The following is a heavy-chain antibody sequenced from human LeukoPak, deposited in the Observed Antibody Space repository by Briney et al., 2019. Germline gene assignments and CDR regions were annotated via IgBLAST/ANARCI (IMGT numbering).Heavy chain of an antibody. V-gene: IGHV4-4*09. Sequence: TSETLSLTCTVSGGSISRYYWSWIRQPPGKGLEWIGYIYTSGSPNYNPSLKSRVTISVDTSKNQFSLKLSCVTAADTSVYYCARLMGYYDSSSYLYYYYYYMDVWGKGTTVTVSS. D-gene: IGHD3-22*01. CDR1: GGSISRYY. CDR2: IYTSGSP. CDR3: ARLMGYYDSSSYLYYYYYYMDV. J-gene: IGHJ6*03.